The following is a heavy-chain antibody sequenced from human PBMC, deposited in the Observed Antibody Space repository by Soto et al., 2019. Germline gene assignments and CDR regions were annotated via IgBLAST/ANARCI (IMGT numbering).Heavy chain of an antibody. CDR3: ARDVGLDSDDFFAY. D-gene: IGHD3-9*01. Sequence: GGSLRLSCTASGFTFTSYGMGWVRQAPGKGLQWVSTLRGDGGQTHYTDSVKGRFSISRDNSKNTVYLQMDSRRAEDTAMSLCARDVGLDSDDFFAYWGQGTQVSVAS. J-gene: IGHJ4*02. CDR1: GFTFTSYG. V-gene: IGHV3-23*01. CDR2: LRGDGGQT.